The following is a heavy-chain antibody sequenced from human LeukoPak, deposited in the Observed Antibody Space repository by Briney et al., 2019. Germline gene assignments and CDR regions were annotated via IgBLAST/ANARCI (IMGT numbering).Heavy chain of an antibody. V-gene: IGHV1-2*02. J-gene: IGHJ5*02. CDR3: ARAQYWFGQWWFDP. Sequence: ASVKVSCKASEYTFTGYYLHWVRHVPGHGFEWMGYINPNTGGTDYAQEFQGRVTMTRDVSIDTAYMSLSSLRFDDTAVYYCARAQYWFGQWWFDPWGQGTLVTVSS. CDR1: EYTFTGYY. D-gene: IGHD3-10*01. CDR2: INPNTGGT.